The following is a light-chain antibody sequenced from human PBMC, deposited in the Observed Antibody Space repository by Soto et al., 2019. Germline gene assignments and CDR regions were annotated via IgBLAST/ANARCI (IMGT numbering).Light chain of an antibody. CDR2: GAS. CDR1: LSVSSSY. V-gene: IGKV3-20*01. J-gene: IGKJ1*01. Sequence: EIVLTQSPGTLSLSPGERATLSCRASLSVSSSYLAWYQQKPGQAPRLLIYGASSRATGIPDRFSGSGSGTDFTLTISRLEPEDFAVYYCQQYGSSQGWTFGQGTKVEIK. CDR3: QQYGSSQGWT.